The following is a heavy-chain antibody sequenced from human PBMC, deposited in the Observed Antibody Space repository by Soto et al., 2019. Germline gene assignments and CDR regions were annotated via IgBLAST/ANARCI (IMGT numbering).Heavy chain of an antibody. CDR1: GGSISSYY. V-gene: IGHV4-59*01. J-gene: IGHJ6*02. CDR2: IYYSGST. CDR3: ARCSSSGWAENYYYGMDV. Sequence: QVHLQESGPGLVKPSETLSLTCTVSGGSISSYYWSWIRQSPGKGLEWIGYIYYSGSTNYNPSLKSRVTISVDTSKNQFSLRLRSVTAADTAVDYCARCSSSGWAENYYYGMDVWGQGTTVTVSS. D-gene: IGHD6-19*01.